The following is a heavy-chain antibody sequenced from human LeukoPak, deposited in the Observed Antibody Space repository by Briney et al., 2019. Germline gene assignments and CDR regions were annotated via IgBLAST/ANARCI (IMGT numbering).Heavy chain of an antibody. CDR2: ISSSSDYI. CDR3: AREGYSSSIDY. Sequence: GGSLRLSCAASGFTFSSYSMNWVRQAPGKGLEWVSSISSSSDYIYYADSLKGRFTISRDNAKNSLYLQMNSLRAEDTSVYYCAREGYSSSIDYWGQGTLVTVSS. D-gene: IGHD6-13*01. V-gene: IGHV3-21*01. CDR1: GFTFSSYS. J-gene: IGHJ4*02.